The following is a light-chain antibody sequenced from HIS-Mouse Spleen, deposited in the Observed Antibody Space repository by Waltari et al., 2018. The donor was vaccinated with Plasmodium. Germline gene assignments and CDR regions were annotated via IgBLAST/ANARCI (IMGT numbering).Light chain of an antibody. V-gene: IGKV3-20*01. CDR3: QQYGSSGT. CDR2: GES. J-gene: IGKJ1*01. Sequence: EIVLTQSPGTLSLSPGERATLSCRASQSVSSSYLAWYQQKPGQAPRLLIYGESSMATGIPDRFSGSGSGTDFTLTISRLEPEDFAVYYCQQYGSSGTFGQGTKVEIK. CDR1: QSVSSSY.